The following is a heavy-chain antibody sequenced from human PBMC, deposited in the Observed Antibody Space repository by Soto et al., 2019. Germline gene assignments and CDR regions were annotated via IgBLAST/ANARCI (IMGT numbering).Heavy chain of an antibody. D-gene: IGHD3-9*01. CDR2: ITRNSGSI. CDR1: GFTFDDYA. CDR3: ARSYAASGFSCFDY. J-gene: IGHJ4*02. V-gene: IGHV3-9*01. Sequence: EVQLVESGGGLVQPGRSLRISCAASGFTFDDYAMHWVRQVPGKGLEWVSGITRNSGSIAYADSVKGRFTISRDDAKNSLYLQMNSLGAEDTALYYCARSYAASGFSCFDYWGQGSLVTVSS.